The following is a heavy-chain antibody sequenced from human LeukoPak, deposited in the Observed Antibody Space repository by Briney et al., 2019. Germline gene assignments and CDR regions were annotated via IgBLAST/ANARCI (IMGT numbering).Heavy chain of an antibody. CDR3: ARGITGTTDYYFDY. V-gene: IGHV3-30*03. Sequence: GGSLRLSCSVSGLTFSSYGMHWVRQAPGKGLEWVAVISNDGSNKDYADSVKGRFTISRDNSNNTLFLQMNSLRADDTAVYYCARGITGTTDYYFDYWGQGTLVTVSS. D-gene: IGHD1-20*01. J-gene: IGHJ4*02. CDR1: GLTFSSYG. CDR2: ISNDGSNK.